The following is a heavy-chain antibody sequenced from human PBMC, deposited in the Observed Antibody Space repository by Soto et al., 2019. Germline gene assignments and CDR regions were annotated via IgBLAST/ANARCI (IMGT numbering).Heavy chain of an antibody. V-gene: IGHV3-66*01. Sequence: GGSLRLSCAASGFTVSSNYMSWVRQAPGKGLEWVSVIYSGGSTYYADSVKGRFAISRDNSKNTLYLQMNSLRAEDTAVYYCASSLIVVVPAAIRGADAFDIWGQGTMGTVSS. CDR3: ASSLIVVVPAAIRGADAFDI. CDR1: GFTVSSNY. CDR2: IYSGGST. J-gene: IGHJ3*02. D-gene: IGHD2-2*01.